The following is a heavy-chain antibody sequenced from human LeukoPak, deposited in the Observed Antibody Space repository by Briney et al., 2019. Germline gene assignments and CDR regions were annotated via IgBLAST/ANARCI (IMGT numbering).Heavy chain of an antibody. CDR2: IWYDGSNK. Sequence: GRSLRLSCAASGFIFSIYGMHCVRHAPGKGLEWGAVIWYDGSNKYYAGSVKGRFTISRDNSKNSLYLQMTSLRAEYTALYYCAKDRSLTLPTFERSGYYYYWGQGTLVTVSS. CDR3: AKDRSLTLPTFERSGYYYY. D-gene: IGHD3-22*01. CDR1: GFIFSIYG. J-gene: IGHJ4*02. V-gene: IGHV3-33*06.